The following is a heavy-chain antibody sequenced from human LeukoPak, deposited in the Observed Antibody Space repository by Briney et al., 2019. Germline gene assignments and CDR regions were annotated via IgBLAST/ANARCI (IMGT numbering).Heavy chain of an antibody. Sequence: SVKVSCKASGGTFSSYAISWVGQAPGQGLEWMGRIIPIFGTANYAQKFQGRVTITADESTSTAYMELSSLRSEDTAVYYCAREREYCSGGSCPPDYYYYYYMDVWGKGTTVTVSS. CDR2: IIPIFGTA. CDR3: AREREYCSGGSCPPDYYYYYYMDV. J-gene: IGHJ6*03. CDR1: GGTFSSYA. V-gene: IGHV1-69*13. D-gene: IGHD2-15*01.